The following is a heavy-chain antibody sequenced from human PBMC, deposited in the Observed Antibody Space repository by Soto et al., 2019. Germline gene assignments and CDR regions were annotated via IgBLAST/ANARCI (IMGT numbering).Heavy chain of an antibody. CDR2: INHSGST. J-gene: IGHJ4*02. D-gene: IGHD5-12*01. V-gene: IGHV4-34*01. Sequence: SETLSLTCAVYGGSFSGYYWSWIRQLPGKGLEWIGEINHSGSTNYNPSLRSRVTISVDTSKNQLSLKLSSVTAADMAVYYCARGRGYSGYDQGYYFDYWGQGTMVTVSS. CDR3: ARGRGYSGYDQGYYFDY. CDR1: GGSFSGYY.